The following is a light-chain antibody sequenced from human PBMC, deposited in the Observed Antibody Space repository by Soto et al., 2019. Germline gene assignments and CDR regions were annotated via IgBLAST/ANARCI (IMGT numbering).Light chain of an antibody. J-gene: IGKJ5*01. V-gene: IGKV1-8*01. CDR3: QQYNNWPIT. CDR1: QGISSY. CDR2: AAS. Sequence: AIRMTQSPSSLSASTGDRVTITCRASQGISSYLAWYQQKPGKAPKLLIYAASTLQSGVPSRFSGSGSGTDFTLTISSLQSEDFAVYYCQQYNNWPITFGQGTRLEIK.